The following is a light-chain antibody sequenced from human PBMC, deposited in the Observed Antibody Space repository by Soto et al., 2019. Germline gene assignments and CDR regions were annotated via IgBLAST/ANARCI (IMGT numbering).Light chain of an antibody. V-gene: IGLV1-44*01. CDR3: GAWDDSLSALFV. J-gene: IGLJ1*01. CDR2: TDN. CDR1: SSNIGSNT. Sequence: QSVLTQPPSASGTPGQRVTISCSGSSSNIGSNTVNWYQQFPDTAPKLLIYTDNQRPSGVPDRFSGSKSGTSASLAISGLRSEDEADYYCGAWDDSLSALFVFGTGTKLTVL.